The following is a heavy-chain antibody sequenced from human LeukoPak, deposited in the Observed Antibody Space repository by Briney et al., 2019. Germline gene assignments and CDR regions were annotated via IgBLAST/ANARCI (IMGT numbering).Heavy chain of an antibody. CDR3: ARSHSIWTSFDY. Sequence: SETLSLTCTVSGGSLSSYYWSWIRQPPGKGLEWIGYIYYCGSANYNPSLKSRVTISVDTSKNQFSLKLSSVTAADTAVYYCARSHSIWTSFDYWGQGTLVTVSS. CDR1: GGSLSSYY. V-gene: IGHV4-59*01. J-gene: IGHJ4*02. CDR2: IYYCGSA. D-gene: IGHD3/OR15-3a*01.